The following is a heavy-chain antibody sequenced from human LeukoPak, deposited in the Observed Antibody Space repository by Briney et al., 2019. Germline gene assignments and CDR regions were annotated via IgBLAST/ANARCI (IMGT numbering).Heavy chain of an antibody. Sequence: SETLSLTCAVYGGSLSGYYWSWIRQPPGKGLEWIGEINHSGCTNYNPSLKSRVTISVDTSKNQFSLKLSSVTAADTAVYCCARFGSTSYYLKDWFDPWGQGTLVTVSS. CDR1: GGSLSGYY. V-gene: IGHV4-34*01. D-gene: IGHD2-2*01. CDR3: ARFGSTSYYLKDWFDP. CDR2: INHSGCT. J-gene: IGHJ5*02.